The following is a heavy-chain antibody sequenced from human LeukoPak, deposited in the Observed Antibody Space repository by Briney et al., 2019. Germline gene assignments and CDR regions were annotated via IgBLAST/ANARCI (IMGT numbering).Heavy chain of an antibody. CDR3: AREGVKKGNPFDY. D-gene: IGHD3-16*01. Sequence: GGSLRLSCAASGFTFSSYEMNWVRQAPGKGLEWVSYISSSGSTIYYADSVKGRFTISRDNAKNSLYLQMNSLRAEDTAVYYCAREGVKKGNPFDYWGQGTLVTVSS. J-gene: IGHJ4*02. CDR2: ISSSGSTI. V-gene: IGHV3-48*03. CDR1: GFTFSSYE.